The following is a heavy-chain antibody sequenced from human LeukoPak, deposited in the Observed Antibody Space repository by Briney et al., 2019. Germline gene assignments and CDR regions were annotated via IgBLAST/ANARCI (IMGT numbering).Heavy chain of an antibody. CDR2: ISSSSSHI. D-gene: IGHD1-14*01. CDR1: GFTFSSYS. Sequence: PGGSLRLSCAASGFTFSSYSINWVRQAPGKGLEWVSSISSSSSHIYYADSVKGRFTISRDSAKNSLYLQMNSLRAEDTAVYYGARPPGPYYYYYMDVWGKGTTVTVSS. V-gene: IGHV3-21*01. J-gene: IGHJ6*03. CDR3: ARPPGPYYYYYMDV.